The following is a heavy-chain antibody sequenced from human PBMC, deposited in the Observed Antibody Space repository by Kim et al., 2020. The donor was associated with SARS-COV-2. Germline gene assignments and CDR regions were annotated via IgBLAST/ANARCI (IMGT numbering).Heavy chain of an antibody. Sequence: GGSLRLSCAASGFTFSSYAMHWVRQAPGKGLEWVAVISYDGSNKYYADSVKGRFTISRDNSKNTLYLQMNSLRAEDTAVYYCARERVSRWDDYGLYGMDVWGQGTTVTVSS. D-gene: IGHD4-17*01. V-gene: IGHV3-30*04. CDR3: ARERVSRWDDYGLYGMDV. CDR1: GFTFSSYA. J-gene: IGHJ6*02. CDR2: ISYDGSNK.